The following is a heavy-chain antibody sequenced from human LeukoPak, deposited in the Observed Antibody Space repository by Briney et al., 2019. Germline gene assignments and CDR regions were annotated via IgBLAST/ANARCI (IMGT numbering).Heavy chain of an antibody. D-gene: IGHD3-10*01. V-gene: IGHV4-34*01. J-gene: IGHJ6*03. Sequence: SETLSLTCAVYGGSFSGYYWSWIRQPPGKGLEWIGEINHSGSTNYNPSLKSRVTISVDTSKNQFSLKLSSVTAADTAVYYCARGRRNPYYGHAIYYMDVWGKGTTVTVSS. CDR2: INHSGST. CDR3: ARGRRNPYYGHAIYYMDV. CDR1: GGSFSGYY.